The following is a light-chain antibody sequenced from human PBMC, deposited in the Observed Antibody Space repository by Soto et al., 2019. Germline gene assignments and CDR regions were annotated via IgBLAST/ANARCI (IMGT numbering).Light chain of an antibody. Sequence: DVVMTQSPLSLPVTLGQPASISCRSSQSLVYSDGNSYLSWFQQRPGQSPRRLIYRASNRESGVPDRFSGNGSGTDVTLKISRVEVEDVGVYYCVQGKYWPPITFGQGTRLEIK. J-gene: IGKJ5*01. CDR3: VQGKYWPPIT. CDR2: RAS. CDR1: QSLVYSDGNSY. V-gene: IGKV2-30*01.